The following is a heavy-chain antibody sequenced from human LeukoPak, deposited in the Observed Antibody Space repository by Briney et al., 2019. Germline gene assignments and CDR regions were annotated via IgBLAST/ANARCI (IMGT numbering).Heavy chain of an antibody. CDR1: GFTFSSYG. V-gene: IGHV3-23*01. J-gene: IGHJ4*02. CDR3: AGGYCSGGSCYSFDY. CDR2: ISGSGGST. D-gene: IGHD2-15*01. Sequence: GGALRLSCAASGFTFSSYGMSWVRQAPGKGLEWVSAISGSGGSTYYADSVKGRFTISRDNSKNTLYLQMNSLRAEDTAVYYCAGGYCSGGSCYSFDYWGQGTLVTVSS.